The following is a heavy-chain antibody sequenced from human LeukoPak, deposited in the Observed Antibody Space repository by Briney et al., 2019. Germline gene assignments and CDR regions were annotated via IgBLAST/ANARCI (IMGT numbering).Heavy chain of an antibody. V-gene: IGHV1-2*02. J-gene: IGHJ5*02. CDR2: INPNSGGT. Sequence: ASVKVSCKASGYTFTGYYMHWVRQAPGQGLEWMGWINPNSGGTNYAQKFQGRVTMTRDTSISTAYMELSRLGSDDTAVYYCARDVEMRHYYDSSGYYQNWFDPWGQGTLVTVSS. CDR1: GYTFTGYY. CDR3: ARDVEMRHYYDSSGYYQNWFDP. D-gene: IGHD3-22*01.